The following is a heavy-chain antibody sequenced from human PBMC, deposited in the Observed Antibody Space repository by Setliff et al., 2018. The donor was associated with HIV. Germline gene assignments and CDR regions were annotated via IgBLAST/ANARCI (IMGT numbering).Heavy chain of an antibody. J-gene: IGHJ6*02. CDR2: ISYDGSNK. CDR1: GFTFSSYG. Sequence: GESLRLSCAASGFTFSSYGMHWVRQAPGKGLEWVAVISYDGSNKYYADSVKGRFTISRDNSKNTLYLQMNSLRAEDTAVYYCAKGYGVLYYYYGMDVWGQGTTVTVSS. V-gene: IGHV3-30*18. D-gene: IGHD4-17*01. CDR3: AKGYGVLYYYYGMDV.